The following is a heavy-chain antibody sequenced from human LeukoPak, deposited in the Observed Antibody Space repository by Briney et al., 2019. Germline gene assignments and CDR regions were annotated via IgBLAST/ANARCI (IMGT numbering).Heavy chain of an antibody. CDR3: VSFYETY. CDR2: INSDGSWT. D-gene: IGHD2/OR15-2a*01. V-gene: IGHV3-74*01. Sequence: GRSLRLSCAASGNYWMHWVRQAPGKGLVWVSHINSDGSWTSYADSVKGRFTISKDNAKNTVYLQMNNLRAEDTAVYYCVSFYETYWGRRTLVTVSS. CDR1: GNYW. J-gene: IGHJ4*02.